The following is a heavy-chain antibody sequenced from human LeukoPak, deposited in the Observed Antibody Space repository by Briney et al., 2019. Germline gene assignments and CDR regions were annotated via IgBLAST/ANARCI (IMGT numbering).Heavy chain of an antibody. V-gene: IGHV3-30*04. Sequence: HPGGSLRLSCAASGFTFSSYAMHWVRQAPGKGLEWVAVISYDGSNKYYADSVKGRFTISRDNSKNTLYLQMNSLRAEDTAVYYCARLAYYDSSGYLTDFDYWGQGTLVTVSS. CDR2: ISYDGSNK. D-gene: IGHD3-22*01. CDR3: ARLAYYDSSGYLTDFDY. J-gene: IGHJ4*02. CDR1: GFTFSSYA.